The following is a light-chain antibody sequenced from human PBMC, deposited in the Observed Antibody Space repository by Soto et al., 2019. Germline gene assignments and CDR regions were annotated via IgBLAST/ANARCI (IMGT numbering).Light chain of an antibody. CDR3: QQPYSAPPL. CDR2: AVS. V-gene: IGKV1-39*01. CDR1: QRIGTN. Sequence: DIQMTQSPSSLSASIGDRVTLTCRASQRIGTNLNWYQQRPGKAHKLLIYAVSSLQSGVSSRFSGSGSRIVFTLTIHSLQHEDFATYYCQQPYSAPPLFGQGTKVEIK. J-gene: IGKJ1*01.